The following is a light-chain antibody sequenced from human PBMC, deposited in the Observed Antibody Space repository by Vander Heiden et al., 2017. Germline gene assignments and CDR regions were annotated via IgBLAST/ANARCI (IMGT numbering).Light chain of an antibody. V-gene: IGKV3-11*01. CDR1: QSVSSY. CDR3: QQRRNWPPLYT. J-gene: IGKJ2*01. CDR2: DAS. Sequence: EIVLTQSPPTLSLSPGERATLSCRASQSVSSYLAWYQQNPGQAPRLLIYDASNRATGIPARFSGSGSGTDFTLTISSLEPEDFAVYYCQQRRNWPPLYTFGQGTKLEIK.